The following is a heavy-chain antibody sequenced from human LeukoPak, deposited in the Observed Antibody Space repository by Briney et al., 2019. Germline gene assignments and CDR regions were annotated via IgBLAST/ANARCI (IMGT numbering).Heavy chain of an antibody. J-gene: IGHJ3*02. D-gene: IGHD2-15*01. Sequence: PSETLSLTCTVSGGSISSYYWSWIRQPPGKGLEWIGYIYYSGSTNYNPSLKSRVTISVDTSKNQFSLKLSSVTAADTAVYYCARFVVTRPPRAFDIWGQGTMVTVSS. CDR2: IYYSGST. CDR1: GGSISSYY. CDR3: ARFVVTRPPRAFDI. V-gene: IGHV4-59*08.